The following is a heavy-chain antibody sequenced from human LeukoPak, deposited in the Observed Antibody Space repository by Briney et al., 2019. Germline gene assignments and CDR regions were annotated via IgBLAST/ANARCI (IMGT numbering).Heavy chain of an antibody. Sequence: GASVKVSCKASGYTFTSYDINWVRQVTGQGLEWMGWMSSNSGNSGYAQKFQGRVTITRNTSISTAYMELSSLRSEDTAVYYCARGVRLRFLEWLPDYYYMDVWGKGTTVTVSS. D-gene: IGHD3-3*01. V-gene: IGHV1-8*03. J-gene: IGHJ6*03. CDR1: GYTFTSYD. CDR3: ARGVRLRFLEWLPDYYYMDV. CDR2: MSSNSGNS.